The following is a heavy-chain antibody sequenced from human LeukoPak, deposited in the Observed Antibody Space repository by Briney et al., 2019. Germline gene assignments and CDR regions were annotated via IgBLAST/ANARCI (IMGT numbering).Heavy chain of an antibody. V-gene: IGHV1-69*05. D-gene: IGHD3-22*01. CDR3: ARVKYYYDSSGYVDYYYYYMDV. CDR1: GGTFSSYA. CDR2: IIPIFGTA. Sequence: ASVKVSCKASGGTFSSYAISWVRQAPGQGLEWMGGIIPIFGTANYAQKFQGRVTITTDESTSTAYMELSSLRSEDTAVYYCARVKYYYDSSGYVDYYYYYMDVWGKGTTVTVSS. J-gene: IGHJ6*03.